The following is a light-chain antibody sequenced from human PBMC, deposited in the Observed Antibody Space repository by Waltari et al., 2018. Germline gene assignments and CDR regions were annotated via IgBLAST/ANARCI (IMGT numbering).Light chain of an antibody. Sequence: QSALTQPASVSGSPGQSITISCPGPSHDVGLYNLVSWYQHHPGKVPTLIIYEVNRWPSGVSNGFSGSKSGNTASLTVSGLLAEDEADYFCSSYTTHTPVVFGGGTKLTVL. V-gene: IGLV2-23*02. J-gene: IGLJ3*02. CDR1: SHDVGLYNL. CDR3: SSYTTHTPVV. CDR2: EVN.